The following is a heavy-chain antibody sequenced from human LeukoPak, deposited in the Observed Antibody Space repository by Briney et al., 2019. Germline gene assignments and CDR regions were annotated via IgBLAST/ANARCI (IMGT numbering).Heavy chain of an antibody. D-gene: IGHD1-26*01. V-gene: IGHV3-7*01. CDR3: ARAVVGDTTGDY. Sequence: GGSLRLSCAASGFPFSSYWMSWVRQAPGKGLEWVANIKQDGSEKYYVDSVKGRFTISRDNAKNSLYLQMNSLRAEDTAEYYCARAVVGDTTGDYWGQGTLVTVSS. CDR2: IKQDGSEK. J-gene: IGHJ4*02. CDR1: GFPFSSYW.